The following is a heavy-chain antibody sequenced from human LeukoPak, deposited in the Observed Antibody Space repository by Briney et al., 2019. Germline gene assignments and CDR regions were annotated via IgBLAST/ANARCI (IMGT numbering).Heavy chain of an antibody. CDR2: INPNSGGT. D-gene: IGHD2-2*02. CDR1: GYTFTGYY. Sequence: ASVKVSCKASGYTFTGYYMHRVLQAPGQGLEWMGWINPNSGGTNYAQKFQGRVTMTRDTSISTAYMELSRLRSDDTAVYYCARLGLNCSSTSCYIAPIDYWGQGTLVTVSS. CDR3: ARLGLNCSSTSCYIAPIDY. V-gene: IGHV1-2*02. J-gene: IGHJ4*02.